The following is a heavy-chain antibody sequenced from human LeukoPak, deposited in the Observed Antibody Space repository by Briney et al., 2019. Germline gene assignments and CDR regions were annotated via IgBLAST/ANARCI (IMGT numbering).Heavy chain of an antibody. D-gene: IGHD3-10*02. Sequence: PGGSLRLSCAASWFTVSSNYMSWVRQAPGKGLEWVSVIYSGGSTYYADSVKGRFTISRDNSKNTVYLQMNSLRAEDTAVYYCAELGITMIGGVWGKGTTVTISS. CDR3: AELGITMIGGV. J-gene: IGHJ6*04. CDR2: IYSGGST. CDR1: WFTVSSNY. V-gene: IGHV3-53*01.